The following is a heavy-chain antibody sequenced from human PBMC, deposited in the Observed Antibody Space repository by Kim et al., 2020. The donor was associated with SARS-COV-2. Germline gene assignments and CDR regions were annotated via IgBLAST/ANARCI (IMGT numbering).Heavy chain of an antibody. CDR1: GGSISSYY. J-gene: IGHJ6*02. V-gene: IGHV4-59*01. CDR2: IYYSGST. D-gene: IGHD5-18*01. CDR3: ARVGYVDTAMGTSYYYGMDV. Sequence: SETLSLTCTVSGGSISSYYWSWIRQPPGKGLDWIGYIYYSGSTNYNPSLKIRVTISVDTSKNQFSLKLSSVTAADTAVYYCARVGYVDTAMGTSYYYGMDVWGQGTTVTVSS.